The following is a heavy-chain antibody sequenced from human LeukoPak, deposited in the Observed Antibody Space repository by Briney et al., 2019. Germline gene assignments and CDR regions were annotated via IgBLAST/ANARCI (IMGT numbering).Heavy chain of an antibody. CDR1: GYSFTDYF. J-gene: IGHJ4*02. V-gene: IGHV1-2*06. CDR2: IDPNSGGT. CDR3: ARESLGNDY. D-gene: IGHD3-16*01. Sequence: ASVKVSCKTYGYSFTDYFVHWVRQAPGQGLEWMGRIDPNSGGTNDVHKFQGRVTMTRDTSISTAYMELSRLRSDDTAVYYCARESLGNDYWGQGTLVTVSS.